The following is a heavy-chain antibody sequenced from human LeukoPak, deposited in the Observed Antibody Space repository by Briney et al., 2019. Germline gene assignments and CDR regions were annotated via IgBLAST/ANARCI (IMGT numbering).Heavy chain of an antibody. D-gene: IGHD1-26*01. CDR3: AKGPYSGFS. V-gene: IGHV3-30*04. Sequence: GGSLRLSCAASTFTFSSYAMHWVRQGPGKGLEWVTVISNDGSNKYYADSVKGRFTISRDNSKNTLYLQMNSLRAEDTAVYYCAKGPYSGFSWGQGTLVTVSS. CDR2: ISNDGSNK. J-gene: IGHJ5*02. CDR1: TFTFSSYA.